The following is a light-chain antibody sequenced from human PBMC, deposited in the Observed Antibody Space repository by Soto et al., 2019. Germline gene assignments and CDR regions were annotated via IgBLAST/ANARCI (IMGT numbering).Light chain of an antibody. CDR3: QQRSSWPQFT. V-gene: IGKV3-11*01. Sequence: EIVLTQSPATLSLSPGDRATLSCRASQSVASSLAWYQQRPGQAPRLLIFGASNRATGIPTRFSGSGSGTDFTLTINNLEPEDFAVYYCQQRSSWPQFTFGQGTRLEMK. CDR2: GAS. J-gene: IGKJ5*01. CDR1: QSVASS.